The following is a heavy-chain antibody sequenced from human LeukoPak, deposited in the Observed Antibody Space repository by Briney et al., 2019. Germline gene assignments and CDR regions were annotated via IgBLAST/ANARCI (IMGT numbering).Heavy chain of an antibody. V-gene: IGHV3-53*01. D-gene: IGHD5-18*01. CDR1: GFTLSSNY. CDR2: IYSGGST. J-gene: IGHJ6*03. CDR3: ARERGYRYGFPNYYYYYMDV. Sequence: GESLTLSCSASGFTLSSNYMRWVRQAPGKGLEWVAIIYSGGSTYYADSVKGPFTISRDNSKNKLYLQMNSLRGEATAVYYCARERGYRYGFPNYYYYYMDVWGKGTTVTVYS.